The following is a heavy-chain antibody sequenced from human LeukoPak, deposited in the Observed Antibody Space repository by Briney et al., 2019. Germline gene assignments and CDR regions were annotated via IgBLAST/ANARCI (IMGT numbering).Heavy chain of an antibody. CDR3: ARGETAMVARYYFDY. CDR2: IRSSSSYI. Sequence: GGSLRLSCAASGFTFSSYSMNWVRQAPGKGLEWVSSIRSSSSYIYYADSVKGRFTISRDNAKNSLYLQMNSLRAEDTAVYYCARGETAMVARYYFDYWGQGTLVTVSS. D-gene: IGHD5-18*01. J-gene: IGHJ4*02. CDR1: GFTFSSYS. V-gene: IGHV3-21*01.